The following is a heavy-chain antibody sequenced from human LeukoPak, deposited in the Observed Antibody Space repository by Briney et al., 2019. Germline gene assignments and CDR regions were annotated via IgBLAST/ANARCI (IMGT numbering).Heavy chain of an antibody. CDR3: AKDAQARLWLPRCSFDP. V-gene: IGHV3-23*01. J-gene: IGHJ5*02. Sequence: GGSLRLSCGASGFAFNDYAMGWVRQAPGKGLEWVSVLTGSGAGTYYADSVKGRFTISRDNSKNTLYLQMDSLRANDTAVYFCAKDAQARLWLPRCSFDPWGRGTLVTVSS. CDR2: LTGSGAGT. CDR1: GFAFNDYA. D-gene: IGHD6-19*01.